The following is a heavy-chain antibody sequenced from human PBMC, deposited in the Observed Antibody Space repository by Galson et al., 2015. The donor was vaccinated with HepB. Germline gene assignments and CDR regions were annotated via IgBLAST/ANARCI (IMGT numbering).Heavy chain of an antibody. D-gene: IGHD1-7*01. V-gene: IGHV3-49*03. J-gene: IGHJ4*02. CDR1: GFTFGDYA. Sequence: SLRLSCAASGFTFGDYAMSWFRQAPGKGLEWVGFIRSKAYGGTTEYAASVKGRFTISRDDSKSIAYLQMNSLKTEDTAVYYCTRFSQAHGSWNSRGGLDGFDYWGQGTLVTVSS. CDR3: TRFSQAHGSWNSRGGLDGFDY. CDR2: IRSKAYGGTT.